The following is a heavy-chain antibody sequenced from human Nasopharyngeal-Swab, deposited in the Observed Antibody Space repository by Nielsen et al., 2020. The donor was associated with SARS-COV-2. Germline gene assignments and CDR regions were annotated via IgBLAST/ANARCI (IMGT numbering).Heavy chain of an antibody. CDR2: ISWNSGSI. D-gene: IGHD3-22*01. CDR1: GFTFDDYA. J-gene: IGHJ4*02. CDR3: AKLDSSGYYPTVDY. V-gene: IGHV3-9*01. Sequence: SLKISCAASGFTFDDYAMHWVRQAPGKGLECVSGISWNSGSIGYADSVKGRFTISRDNAKNSLYLQMNSLRAEDTALYYCAKLDSSGYYPTVDYWGQGTLVTVSS.